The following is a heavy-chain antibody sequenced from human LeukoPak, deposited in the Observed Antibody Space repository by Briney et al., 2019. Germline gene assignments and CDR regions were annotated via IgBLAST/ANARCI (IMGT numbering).Heavy chain of an antibody. D-gene: IGHD6-13*01. Sequence: GESLKISCKGSGYSFTSYWIGWVRQMPGKGLEWMGIIYPGDSDTRYSPSFQGQVTISADKSFSTAYLQWSSLKASDTAIYYCASSKSSSWYPFYLDYWGQGPLVTVSS. CDR1: GYSFTSYW. CDR2: IYPGDSDT. J-gene: IGHJ4*02. V-gene: IGHV5-51*01. CDR3: ASSKSSSWYPFYLDY.